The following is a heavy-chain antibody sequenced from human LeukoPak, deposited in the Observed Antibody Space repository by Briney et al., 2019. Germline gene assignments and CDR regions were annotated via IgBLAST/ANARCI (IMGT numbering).Heavy chain of an antibody. CDR3: AKDPYGGPQAY. CDR2: ISYDGSNK. CDR1: GFTFGSYG. D-gene: IGHD4-23*01. J-gene: IGHJ4*02. V-gene: IGHV3-30*18. Sequence: GGSLRLSCAASGFTFGSYGMHWVRQAPGKGLEWVAVISYDGSNKYYADSVKGRFTISRDNSKNTLYLQMNSLRAEDTAVYYCAKDPYGGPQAYWGQGTLVTVSS.